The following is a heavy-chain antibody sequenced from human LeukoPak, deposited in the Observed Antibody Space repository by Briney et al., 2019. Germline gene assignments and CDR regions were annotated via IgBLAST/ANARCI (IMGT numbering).Heavy chain of an antibody. V-gene: IGHV4-38-2*02. Sequence: KSSETLSLTCTVSGYSISSGYYWGWIRQPPGKGLEWIGSIYHSGSTNYNPSLKSRVTISVDTSKNQFSLKLSSVTAADTAVYYCARHAKYYDILTGYYNRYFQHWGQGTLVTVSS. CDR2: IYHSGST. D-gene: IGHD3-9*01. CDR3: ARHAKYYDILTGYYNRYFQH. J-gene: IGHJ1*01. CDR1: GYSISSGYY.